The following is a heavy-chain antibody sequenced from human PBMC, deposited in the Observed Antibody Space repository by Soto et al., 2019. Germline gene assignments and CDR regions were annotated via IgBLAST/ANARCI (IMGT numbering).Heavy chain of an antibody. CDR3: ARLSFPLSCSRTRCHPYNWSDP. CDR2: FYAGDSDT. CDR1: GYSFTSYW. Sequence: GEALKISCKGSGYSFTSYWIGWVRQVPGKGLEWMGIFYAGDSDTRYSPSFQGQVTILADKSISTAYLEWSRLKASDTARHYCARLSFPLSCSRTRCHPYNWSDPSGQGTLVSVS. J-gene: IGHJ5*02. D-gene: IGHD2-15*01. V-gene: IGHV5-51*01.